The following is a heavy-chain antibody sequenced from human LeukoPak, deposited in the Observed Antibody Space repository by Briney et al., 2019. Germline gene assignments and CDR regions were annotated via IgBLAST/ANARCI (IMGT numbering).Heavy chain of an antibody. CDR3: ARGGSYRFDY. D-gene: IGHD1-26*01. CDR1: GFTFTNYW. V-gene: IGHV3-7*01. Sequence: PGGALRLSCAASGFTFTNYWMSWVRQAPGKGLEGVANIKEDGSEKSYVDSVKGRFTISRDNAKNSLYLQMNSLRAEDTAVYYCARGGSYRFDYWGQGTLVTVSS. CDR2: IKEDGSEK. J-gene: IGHJ4*02.